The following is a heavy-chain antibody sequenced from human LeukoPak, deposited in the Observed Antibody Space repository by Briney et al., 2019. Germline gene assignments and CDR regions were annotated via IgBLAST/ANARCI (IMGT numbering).Heavy chain of an antibody. Sequence: PSGTLSLTCAVSGGSISSSNWWSWVRQPPGKGLEWIGSIYYSGSTYYNPSLKSRVTISVDTSKNQFSLKLSSVTVTDTAVYYCARQTVRGWGLGEKEFDNWGQGTLVTVSS. J-gene: IGHJ4*02. V-gene: IGHV4-4*02. CDR3: ARQTVRGWGLGEKEFDN. CDR2: IYYSGST. D-gene: IGHD7-27*01. CDR1: GGSISSSNW.